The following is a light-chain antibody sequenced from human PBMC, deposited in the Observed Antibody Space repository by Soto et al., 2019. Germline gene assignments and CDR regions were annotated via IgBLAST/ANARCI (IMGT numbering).Light chain of an antibody. J-gene: IGKJ2*01. CDR2: GTG. CDR3: QQYSSTPHT. V-gene: IGKV3-20*01. Sequence: VLTQSPGTLSLSPGQRATLSCRASQSVSSSYLAWYQHKRGQAPRLLMFGTGSRATGIPDRFSGTGSGTDFTLIINRLEPEDFAVYYCQQYSSTPHTFGQGTKVDIK. CDR1: QSVSSSY.